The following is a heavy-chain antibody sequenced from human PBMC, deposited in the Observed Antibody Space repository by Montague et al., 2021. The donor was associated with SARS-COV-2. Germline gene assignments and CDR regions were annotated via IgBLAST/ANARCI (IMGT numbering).Heavy chain of an antibody. CDR3: ARGLWFGELLNRYYYYGMDV. Sequence: CAISGDSVSSNSAAWNWIRRSPSRGLEWLGMTYYRSKWYNDYAVSVKSRITINPDTSKNQFSLQLNSVTPEDTAVYYCARGLWFGELLNRYYYYGMDVWGQGTTVTVSS. CDR1: GDSVSSNSAA. CDR2: TYYRSKWYN. V-gene: IGHV6-1*01. D-gene: IGHD3-10*01. J-gene: IGHJ6*02.